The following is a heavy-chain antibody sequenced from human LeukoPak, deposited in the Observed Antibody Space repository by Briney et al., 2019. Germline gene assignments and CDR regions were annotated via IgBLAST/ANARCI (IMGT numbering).Heavy chain of an antibody. Sequence: GGSLRLSCAASGFTFCGYSMNWVRQAPGKGPEWVSSISNSGSYTYYVDSVEGRFFISRDNAKNSTFLQMNSLRAEDTAVYYCVRDHRRHFDWLSYFQHWGQGTLVAVSA. V-gene: IGHV3-21*01. CDR1: GFTFCGYS. D-gene: IGHD3-9*01. J-gene: IGHJ1*01. CDR2: ISNSGSYT. CDR3: VRDHRRHFDWLSYFQH.